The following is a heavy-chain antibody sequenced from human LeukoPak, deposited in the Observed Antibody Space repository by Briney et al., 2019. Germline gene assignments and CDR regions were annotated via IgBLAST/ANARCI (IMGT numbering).Heavy chain of an antibody. J-gene: IGHJ6*03. CDR2: INHSGST. D-gene: IGHD3-3*01. CDR3: ARRYYDFWSGYYYYMDV. CDR1: GGSLTGWY. Sequence: PSETLSLTCAIYGGSLTGWYWSWIRQPPGTGLEWIGEINHSGSTNYNPSLKSRVTISVDTSKNQFSLKLSSVTAADTAVYYCARRYYDFWSGYYYYMDVWGKGTTVTVSS. V-gene: IGHV4-34*01.